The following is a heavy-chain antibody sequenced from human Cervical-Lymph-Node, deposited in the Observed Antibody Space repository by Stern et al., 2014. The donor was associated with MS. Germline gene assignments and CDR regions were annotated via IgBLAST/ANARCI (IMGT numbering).Heavy chain of an antibody. CDR2: MSHDGFSR. D-gene: IGHD3-22*01. CDR1: RFTFNNFV. J-gene: IGHJ4*02. V-gene: IGHV3-30*03. CDR3: AREGYSSGRAPSFDY. Sequence: QVQLVESGGGVVQTGTSLRLSCEGSRFTFNNFVMHWIRQAPGKGLEWVAGMSHDGFSRYYVDSVKGRFTISRDDSKNTLYLQMHSLRPEDTAVYYCAREGYSSGRAPSFDYWGQGALVTVSS.